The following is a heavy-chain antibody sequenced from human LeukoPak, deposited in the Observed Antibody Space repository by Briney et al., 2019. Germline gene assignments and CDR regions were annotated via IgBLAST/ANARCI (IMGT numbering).Heavy chain of an antibody. D-gene: IGHD6-19*01. J-gene: IGHJ4*02. CDR3: ATGGGSVAATAFDY. CDR2: INHSGGT. CDR1: GGSFSTYY. Sequence: PSETLSLTCAVSGGSFSTYYWSWIRQPPGKGLEWIGEINHSGGTSYNPSLKSRVTISVDTSKIQFSLNVRSVTVADTAVYYCATGGGSVAATAFDYWGQGALVTVSS. V-gene: IGHV4-34*01.